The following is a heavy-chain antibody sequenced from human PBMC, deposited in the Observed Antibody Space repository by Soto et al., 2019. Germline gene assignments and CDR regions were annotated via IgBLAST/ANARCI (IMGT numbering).Heavy chain of an antibody. CDR1: GFNVSSNS. CDR2: IHSDANT. J-gene: IGHJ5*02. Sequence: EVQLVETGGGLTQPGGSLRLSCAASGFNVSSNSMNWVRQAPGKGLEWLSLIHSDANTKYADSVTGRFTISRDSSENTGYLQLTSRRAEDTAVYYCARHGWLEAWGQGTLVTVSS. CDR3: ARHGWLEA. V-gene: IGHV3-53*02.